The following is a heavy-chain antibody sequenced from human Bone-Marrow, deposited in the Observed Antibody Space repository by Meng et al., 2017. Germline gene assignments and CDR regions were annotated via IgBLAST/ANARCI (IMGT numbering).Heavy chain of an antibody. CDR3: ARLKGNYGD. V-gene: IGHV3-74*01. Sequence: GESLKISCAASGFTFSSYWMHWVRQAPGKGLVWVSRINSDGSSTSYADSVKGRFTISRDDSKDSLYLQMNSLKTEDTAVYYCARLKGNYGDWGQGTLVTVSS. CDR1: GFTFSSYW. J-gene: IGHJ4*02. D-gene: IGHD4-17*01. CDR2: INSDGSST.